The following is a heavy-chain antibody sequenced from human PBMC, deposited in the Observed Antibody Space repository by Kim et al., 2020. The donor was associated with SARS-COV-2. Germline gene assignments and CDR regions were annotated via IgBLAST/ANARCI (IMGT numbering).Heavy chain of an antibody. CDR1: GYSISSGYY. Sequence: SETLSLTCTVSGYSISSGYYWGWIRQPPGKGLEWIGSIYHSGSTYYNPSLKSRVTISVDTSKNQFSLKLSSVTAADTAVYYCAKTPNTAMVTPFDYWGQG. V-gene: IGHV4-38-2*02. J-gene: IGHJ4*02. CDR3: AKTPNTAMVTPFDY. D-gene: IGHD5-18*01. CDR2: IYHSGST.